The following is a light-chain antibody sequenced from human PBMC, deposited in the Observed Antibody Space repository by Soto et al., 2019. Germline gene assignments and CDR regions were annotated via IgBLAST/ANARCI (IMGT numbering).Light chain of an antibody. CDR2: DTT. CDR3: SSYTSSSTWV. Sequence: QSVLTQPPSVTGAPGQRVTISCTGSHSDIGAGYGVHWYQQFPHSAPKLLIYDTTNRPSGVPDRFSGSRSGTSASLAITGLQAEDEADYYCSSYTSSSTWVFGGGTKLTVL. J-gene: IGLJ3*02. CDR1: HSDIGAGYG. V-gene: IGLV1-40*01.